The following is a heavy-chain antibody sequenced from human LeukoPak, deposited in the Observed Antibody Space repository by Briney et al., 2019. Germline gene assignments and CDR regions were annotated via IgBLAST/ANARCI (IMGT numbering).Heavy chain of an antibody. CDR1: GGSISSSSYY. CDR2: IYYSGST. CDR3: ARHMEYYYDSSGYLDY. J-gene: IGHJ4*02. V-gene: IGHV4-39*01. D-gene: IGHD3-22*01. Sequence: SETLSLTCTVSGGSISSSSYYWGWIRQPPGKGLEWIGSIYYSGSTNYNPSLKSRVTISVDTSKNQFSLKLSSVTAADAAVYYCARHMEYYYDSSGYLDYWGQGTLVTVSS.